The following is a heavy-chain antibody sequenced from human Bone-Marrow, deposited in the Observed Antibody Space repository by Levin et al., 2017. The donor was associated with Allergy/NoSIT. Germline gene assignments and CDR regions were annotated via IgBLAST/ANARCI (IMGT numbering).Heavy chain of an antibody. V-gene: IGHV3-9*01. CDR2: ISWNGGDK. D-gene: IGHD4-17*01. CDR3: AKGPYVDSGVVDA. Sequence: SLKISCSASGFTFEDYAMYWVRQAPGKGLEWVSGISWNGGDKGYADSVKGRFAISKDDVEGSLYLQMNSLRVEDTAFYYCAKGPYVDSGVVDAWGQGTVVIVSP. J-gene: IGHJ5*02. CDR1: GFTFEDYA.